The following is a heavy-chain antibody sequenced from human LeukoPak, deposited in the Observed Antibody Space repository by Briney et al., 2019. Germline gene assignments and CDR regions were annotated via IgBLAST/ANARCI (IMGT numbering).Heavy chain of an antibody. J-gene: IGHJ6*03. CDR3: AQPRGTAPGDYYYMDV. Sequence: KPGGSLRLSCAASGFTFSDYYMSWFRQAPGKGLECVSCISNGGVSEYYADSVKGRFTITRDNARTSLYLQINGLRAGDTAVYYCAQPRGTAPGDYYYMDVWGKGATVTVSS. CDR2: ISNGGVSE. V-gene: IGHV3-11*01. D-gene: IGHD2-21*02. CDR1: GFTFSDYY.